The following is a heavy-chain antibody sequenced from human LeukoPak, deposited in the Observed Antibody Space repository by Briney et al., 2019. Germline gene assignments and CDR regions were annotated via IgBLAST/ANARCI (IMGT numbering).Heavy chain of an antibody. D-gene: IGHD3-22*01. J-gene: IGHJ4*02. CDR3: AREPSDYYDRGPFDY. V-gene: IGHV3-53*01. CDR2: IYSGGST. Sequence: GGSLRLSCAASGFTVSSNYMSWVRQAPGKGLEWVSVIYSGGSTYYADSVKGRFTISRDNSKNTLYLQMNSLRAEDTAVYYCAREPSDYYDRGPFDYWGQGTLVTVSS. CDR1: GFTVSSNY.